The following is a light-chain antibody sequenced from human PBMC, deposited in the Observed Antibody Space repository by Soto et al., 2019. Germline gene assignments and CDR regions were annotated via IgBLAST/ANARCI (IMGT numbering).Light chain of an antibody. Sequence: LTQPPSASGSPGQSVTISCTGTTSDVGGYKYVSWHQQHPGKGPKLIIYEVNKRPSGVPDRFSGSKSGNTASLTVSGLQAEDEADYYCSSYAGSNTFVFGTGTKVTVL. CDR3: SSYAGSNTFV. CDR1: TSDVGGYKY. J-gene: IGLJ1*01. V-gene: IGLV2-8*01. CDR2: EVN.